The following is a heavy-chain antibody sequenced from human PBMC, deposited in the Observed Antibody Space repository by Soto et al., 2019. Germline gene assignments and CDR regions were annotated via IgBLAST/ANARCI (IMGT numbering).Heavy chain of an antibody. J-gene: IGHJ4*02. V-gene: IGHV1-69*13. D-gene: IGHD5-18*01. CDR3: ARGRATAMVTYFDY. Sequence: SVKVSCKASGGSFISYAIIWGRRAPGQGLEWMGGIIPIFGTANYAQKFQGRVTITADESTSTAYMELSSLRSEDTAVYYCARGRATAMVTYFDYWGQGTLVTVSS. CDR2: IIPIFGTA. CDR1: GGSFISYA.